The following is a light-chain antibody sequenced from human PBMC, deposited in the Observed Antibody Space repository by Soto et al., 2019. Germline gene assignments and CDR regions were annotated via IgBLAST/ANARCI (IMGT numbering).Light chain of an antibody. Sequence: QSVLTQPASVSGSDGQSITISCTGTSSDVGGYNYVSWYQQHPGKAPKLMIYEVNQRPSGVPDRFSGSKSDNTASLAVSGLQAEDEADYYCSSYAGSNNLLFGGGTKLTVL. J-gene: IGLJ2*01. CDR1: SSDVGGYNY. CDR3: SSYAGSNNLL. V-gene: IGLV2-8*01. CDR2: EVN.